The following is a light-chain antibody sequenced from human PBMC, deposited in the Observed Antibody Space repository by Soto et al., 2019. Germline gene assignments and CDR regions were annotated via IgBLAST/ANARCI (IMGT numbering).Light chain of an antibody. CDR2: NVN. Sequence: QSALTQPASVSGSPGQSITISCSGTSSDVGGYNFVSWYQHHPGKAPKLMIYNVNNRPSGVSNRFSGSKSGNTASLTISGLQTEDEADYYCTSYTSRSTLVVFGGGTQLTVL. V-gene: IGLV2-14*03. CDR1: SSDVGGYNF. J-gene: IGLJ2*01. CDR3: TSYTSRSTLVV.